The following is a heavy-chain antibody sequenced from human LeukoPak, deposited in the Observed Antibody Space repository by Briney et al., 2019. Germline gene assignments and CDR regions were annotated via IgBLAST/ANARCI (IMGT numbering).Heavy chain of an antibody. J-gene: IGHJ6*03. CDR1: GFTFDDYT. V-gene: IGHV3-43*01. CDR2: ISWDGGST. D-gene: IGHD7-27*01. Sequence: PGGSLRLSCAASGFTFDDYTMHWVRQAPGKGLEWVSLISWDGGSTYYADSVKGRFTISRDNSKNSLHLQMNSLRTEDTALYYCARGATTSLGYYYYHYMDVWGKGTTVTVSS. CDR3: ARGATTSLGYYYYHYMDV.